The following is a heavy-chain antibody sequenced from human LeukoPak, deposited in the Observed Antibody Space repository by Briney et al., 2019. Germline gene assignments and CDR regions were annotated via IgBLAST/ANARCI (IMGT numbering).Heavy chain of an antibody. V-gene: IGHV3-7*01. CDR2: IKPDGSQR. CDR1: GFMFSGYW. J-gene: IGHJ4*02. CDR3: TRCPSSTSCYGILLDY. D-gene: IGHD2-2*01. Sequence: GGSLRLSCTASGFMFSGYWLSWVRQAPGKGLEWVANIKPDGSQRYYVDSVRGRFTISRDNAKNSLYLQMDSLRVEDTAVYYCTRCPSSTSCYGILLDYWGQGTLVTVSS.